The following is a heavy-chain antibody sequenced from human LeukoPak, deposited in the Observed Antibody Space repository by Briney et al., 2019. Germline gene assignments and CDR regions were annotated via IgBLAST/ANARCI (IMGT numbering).Heavy chain of an antibody. Sequence: GGSLRLSCAASGFTFSSYAMHWARQAPGKGLEWVAFVRYDGNDKFYAESVKGRFTISKDTSRNTLYLQMNSLRLEDTALYYCAKDLMRDRWFGESWGQGTLVTVSS. D-gene: IGHD3-10*01. CDR1: GFTFSSYA. CDR2: VRYDGNDK. V-gene: IGHV3-30*02. CDR3: AKDLMRDRWFGES. J-gene: IGHJ5*02.